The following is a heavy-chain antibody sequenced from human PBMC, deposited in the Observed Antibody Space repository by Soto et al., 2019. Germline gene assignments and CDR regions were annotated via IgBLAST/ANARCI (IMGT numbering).Heavy chain of an antibody. D-gene: IGHD2-15*01. CDR1: GFTFSGSA. V-gene: IGHV3-73*01. CDR3: TILQVVAATSTPYYYGMDV. Sequence: GGSLRLSCAASGFTFSGSAMHWVRQASGKGLEWVGRIRSKANSYATAYAASVKGRFTISRDDSKNTAYLQMNSLKTEDTAVYYCTILQVVAATSTPYYYGMDVWGQGTTVTVSS. J-gene: IGHJ6*02. CDR2: IRSKANSYAT.